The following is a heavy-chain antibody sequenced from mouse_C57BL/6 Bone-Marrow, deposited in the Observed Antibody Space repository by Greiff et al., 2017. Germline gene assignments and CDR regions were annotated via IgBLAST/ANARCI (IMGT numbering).Heavy chain of an antibody. CDR3: AREGSSSYWDFDV. J-gene: IGHJ1*03. CDR1: GYTFTSYW. CDR2: IDPSDSYT. D-gene: IGHD1-1*01. V-gene: IGHV1-69*01. Sequence: VQLQQPGAELVMPGASVKLSCKASGYTFTSYWMHWVKQRPGQGLEWIGEIDPSDSYTNYNQKFKGKSTLTVDKSSSTAYMQLSSLTSEDSAVYYCAREGSSSYWDFDVWGTGTTVTVSS.